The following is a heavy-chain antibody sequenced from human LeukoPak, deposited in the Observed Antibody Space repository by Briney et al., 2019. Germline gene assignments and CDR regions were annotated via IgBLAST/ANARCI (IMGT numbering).Heavy chain of an antibody. V-gene: IGHV1-69*13. CDR2: IIPIFGTA. Sequence: SVKVSCKASGGTFSSYAISWVRQAPGQGLEWMGGIIPIFGTANYAQKFQGRVTITADESTSTAYMELSSLRSEDTAVYYCGGLPSYGHRRGFDYWGQGTLVTVSS. D-gene: IGHD5-18*01. CDR3: GGLPSYGHRRGFDY. CDR1: GGTFSSYA. J-gene: IGHJ4*02.